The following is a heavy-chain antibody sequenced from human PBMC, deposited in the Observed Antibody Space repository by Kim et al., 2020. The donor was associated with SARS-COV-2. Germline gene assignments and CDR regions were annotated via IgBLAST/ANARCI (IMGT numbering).Heavy chain of an antibody. J-gene: IGHJ5*02. Sequence: GGSLRLFCAASGFTFSSYAMSWVRQAPGKGLEWVSDMSGSGGSTYYGDSVKGRFTISRDNSKNTLYLQMNSLRAEDTAVYYCAKGANARYFDWLSIPDWFDPWGQGTLVTVSS. V-gene: IGHV3-23*01. CDR1: GFTFSSYA. CDR3: AKGANARYFDWLSIPDWFDP. CDR2: MSGSGGST. D-gene: IGHD3-9*01.